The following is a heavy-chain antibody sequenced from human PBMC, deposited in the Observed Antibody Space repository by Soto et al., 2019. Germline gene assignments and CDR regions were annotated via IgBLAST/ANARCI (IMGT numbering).Heavy chain of an antibody. D-gene: IGHD4-4*01. J-gene: IGHJ5*02. CDR2: IWYDGSNK. CDR1: GFTFSSYG. Sequence: GGSLRLSCAASGFTFSSYGMHWVRQAPGKGLEWVAVIWYDGSNKYYADSVKGRFTTSRDNSKNTLYLQMNSLRAEDTAVYYCAREHYSNYFWFDPWGQGTLVTVSS. CDR3: AREHYSNYFWFDP. V-gene: IGHV3-33*01.